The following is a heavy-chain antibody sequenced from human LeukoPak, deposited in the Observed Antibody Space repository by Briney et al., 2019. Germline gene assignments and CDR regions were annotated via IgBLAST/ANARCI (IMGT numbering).Heavy chain of an antibody. Sequence: GGSLRLSCAASGFTFSDFYMTWIRQAPGKGLEWVSYISSSATVYYADSVRGRFTISRDNAKSSLYLQMNTLRAEDTAVYYCARETGYGVSDYWGQGTLVTVSS. CDR3: ARETGYGVSDY. V-gene: IGHV3-11*01. CDR2: ISSSATV. J-gene: IGHJ4*02. CDR1: GFTFSDFY. D-gene: IGHD5-12*01.